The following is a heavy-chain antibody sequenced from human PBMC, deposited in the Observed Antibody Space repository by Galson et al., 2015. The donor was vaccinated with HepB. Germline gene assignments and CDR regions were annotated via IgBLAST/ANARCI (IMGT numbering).Heavy chain of an antibody. CDR1: GFTFSSHA. D-gene: IGHD3-3*01. CDR2: ISGSGDTT. V-gene: IGHV3-23*01. J-gene: IGHJ6*03. CDR3: AKRISITFFGPGKNYMDV. Sequence: SLRLSCAASGFTFSSHAMSWVRQAPGKGLEWVSGISGSGDTTHYAGSVEGRFTISSDNSKNTLYMQINSLTAEDTAVYYCAKRISITFFGPGKNYMDVWGKGTTVTVSS.